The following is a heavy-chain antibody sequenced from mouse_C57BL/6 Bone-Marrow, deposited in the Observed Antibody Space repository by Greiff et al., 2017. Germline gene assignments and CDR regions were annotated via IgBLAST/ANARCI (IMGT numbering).Heavy chain of an antibody. CDR2: IRSKSNNYAT. V-gene: IGHV10-1*01. J-gene: IGHJ3*01. CDR1: GFSFNTYA. Sequence: EVQVVESGGGLVQPKGSLKLSCAASGFSFNTYAMNWVRQAPGKGLEWVARIRSKSNNYATYYADSVKDRFTISRDDSESMLYLQMNNLKTEDTAMYYCVRDYYGSRAFAYWGQGTLVTVSA. CDR3: VRDYYGSRAFAY. D-gene: IGHD1-1*01.